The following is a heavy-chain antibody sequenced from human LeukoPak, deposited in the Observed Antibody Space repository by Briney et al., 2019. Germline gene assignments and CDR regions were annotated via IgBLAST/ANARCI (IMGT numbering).Heavy chain of an antibody. CDR1: GFTFSSYS. J-gene: IGHJ4*02. CDR2: ISSSSYI. Sequence: GESLKISCAASGFTFSSYSMNWVRQAPEKGLEWVSSISSSSYIYYADSVKGRFTISRDNAKNSLYLQMNSLRAEDTAVYYCAREFDSSGYYPGENSFDYWGQGTLVTVSS. CDR3: AREFDSSGYYPGENSFDY. V-gene: IGHV3-21*01. D-gene: IGHD3-22*01.